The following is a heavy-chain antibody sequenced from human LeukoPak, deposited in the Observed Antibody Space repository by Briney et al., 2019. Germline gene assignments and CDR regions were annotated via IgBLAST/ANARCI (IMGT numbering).Heavy chain of an antibody. D-gene: IGHD1-14*01. CDR3: ARELSRSLDY. V-gene: IGHV3-7*01. CDR2: IKPDGSEK. CDR1: GFTFSTYW. J-gene: IGHJ4*02. Sequence: GGSLRLSCVASGFTFSTYWMTWVRQAPGKGLEWVANIKPDGSEKYYVDSVKGRFTISRDNAKNSLYLQMNSLRAEDTAVYYCARELSRSLDYWGQGTLVTVSS.